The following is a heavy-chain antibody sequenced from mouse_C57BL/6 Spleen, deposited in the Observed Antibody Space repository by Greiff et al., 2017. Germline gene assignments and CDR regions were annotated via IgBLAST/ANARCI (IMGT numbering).Heavy chain of an antibody. Sequence: VQLQQSGAELVKPGASVKISCKASGYTFTDYDMNWVKQTTGKGLEWIGVINPDYGTTSYNQKFKGKATLTVDKSSSTAYLQLTSLTSEDSAVYYCAPNTTVVATDYAMDYWGQGTSVTVSS. D-gene: IGHD1-1*01. V-gene: IGHV1-39*01. CDR3: APNTTVVATDYAMDY. CDR2: INPDYGTT. CDR1: GYTFTDYD. J-gene: IGHJ4*01.